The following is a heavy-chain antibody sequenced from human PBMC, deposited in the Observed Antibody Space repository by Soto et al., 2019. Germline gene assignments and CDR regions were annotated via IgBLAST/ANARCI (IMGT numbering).Heavy chain of an antibody. J-gene: IGHJ6*02. CDR3: AGRTASRYYYGMDV. D-gene: IGHD5-18*01. CDR1: GGSISSYY. V-gene: IGHV4-59*01. CDR2: IYYSGST. Sequence: SETLSLTCTVSGGSISSYYWSWIRQPPGKGLEWIGYIYYSGSTNYNPSLKSRVTISVDTSKNQFSLKLSSVTAADTAVYYCAGRTASRYYYGMDVWGQGTTVTVSS.